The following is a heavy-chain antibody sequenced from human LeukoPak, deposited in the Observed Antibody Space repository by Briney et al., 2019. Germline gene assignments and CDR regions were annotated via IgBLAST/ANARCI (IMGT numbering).Heavy chain of an antibody. J-gene: IGHJ4*02. Sequence: GGSLRLSCAASGFTFNNFSMNWVRQAPGKGLEWVSLISAGGGGTHYADSVKGRFTISRDNSKDTLYLQMKSLRAEDTATYYCAKDRGYWGQGTLVTVSS. CDR1: GFTFNNFS. V-gene: IGHV3-23*01. D-gene: IGHD3-10*01. CDR2: ISAGGGGT. CDR3: AKDRGY.